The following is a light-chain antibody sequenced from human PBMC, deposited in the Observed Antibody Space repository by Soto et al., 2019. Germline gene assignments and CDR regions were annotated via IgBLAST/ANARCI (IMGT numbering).Light chain of an antibody. CDR1: QSVRTN. CDR2: GAS. Sequence: ETVMTQSPATLSVSPGERVTLSCRASQSVRTNLVWYQQSPGQPPRLLIYGASDRVAGVPDRFSGSGSGTDFTLTISGLQSEDCAGYYCQQYKEWPRTFGQGTKLEIK. V-gene: IGKV3-15*01. J-gene: IGKJ2*01. CDR3: QQYKEWPRT.